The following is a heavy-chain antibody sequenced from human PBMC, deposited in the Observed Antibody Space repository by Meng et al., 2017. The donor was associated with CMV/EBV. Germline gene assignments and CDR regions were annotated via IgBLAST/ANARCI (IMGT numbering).Heavy chain of an antibody. Sequence: SETLSLTCTVSGGSVSSGSYYWSWIRQPPGKGLEWIGYIYYSGSTNYNPSLKSRVTISVDTSKNQFSLKLRSVTAADTAVYYCASGKYYYGSGSYYNPYYWGQGTLVTVSS. V-gene: IGHV4-61*01. CDR3: ASGKYYYGSGSYYNPYY. D-gene: IGHD3-10*01. CDR2: IYYSGST. J-gene: IGHJ4*02. CDR1: GGSVSSGSYY.